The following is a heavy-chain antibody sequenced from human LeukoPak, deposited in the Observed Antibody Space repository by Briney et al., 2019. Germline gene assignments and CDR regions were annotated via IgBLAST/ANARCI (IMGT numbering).Heavy chain of an antibody. D-gene: IGHD3-3*01. V-gene: IGHV3-64*01. J-gene: IGHJ4*02. CDR2: ISSNGGST. CDR1: GFTFSSYA. CDR3: ARDASGYSVFDY. Sequence: GGSLRLSCAASGFTFSSYAMHWVRQAPGKGLEYISAISSNGGSTYYANSVKGRFTISRDNSKNTLYLQMGSLRAEDMAVYYCARDASGYSVFDYWGQGTLVTVSS.